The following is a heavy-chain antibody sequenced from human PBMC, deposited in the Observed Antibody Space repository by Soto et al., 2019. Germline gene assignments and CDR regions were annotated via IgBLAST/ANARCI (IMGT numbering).Heavy chain of an antibody. D-gene: IGHD2-21*02. CDR3: ARDDATYCGGDCYRYFYYGMDV. V-gene: IGHV1-69*13. J-gene: IGHJ6*02. Sequence: SVKVSCKASGGTFSNHAISWVRQAPGQGLEWVGGIIPMFPTADYAQRFQGRVTITADDSTTTVYMELSGLRSEDTAMYYCARDDATYCGGDCYRYFYYGMDVWGQGTTVT. CDR1: GGTFSNHA. CDR2: IIPMFPTA.